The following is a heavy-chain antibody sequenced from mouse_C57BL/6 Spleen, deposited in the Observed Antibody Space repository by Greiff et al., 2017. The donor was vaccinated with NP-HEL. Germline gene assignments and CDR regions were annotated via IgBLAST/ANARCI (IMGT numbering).Heavy chain of an antibody. Sequence: EVQLVESGGGLVKPGGSLKLSCAASGFTFSDYGMHWVRQAPEKGLEWVAYISSGSSTIYYADTVKGRFTLSRDNAKNTLFLQMTSLRSEDTAMYYCARPQFADYAMDYWGQGTSVTVSS. CDR3: ARPQFADYAMDY. J-gene: IGHJ4*01. CDR2: ISSGSSTI. CDR1: GFTFSDYG. V-gene: IGHV5-17*01.